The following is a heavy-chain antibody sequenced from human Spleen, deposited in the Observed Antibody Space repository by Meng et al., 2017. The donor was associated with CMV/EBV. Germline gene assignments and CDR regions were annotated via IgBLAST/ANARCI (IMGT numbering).Heavy chain of an antibody. CDR2: IRYDGSNK. V-gene: IGHV3-30*02. CDR3: AKIPGFVEMATITG. CDR1: GFTFSSYG. Sequence: GESLKISCAASGFTFSSYGMHWVRQAPGKGLEWVAFIRYDGSNKYYADSVKGRFTISRDNSKNTLYLQMNSLRAEDTAVYYCAKIPGFVEMATITGWGQRTLVTVSS. D-gene: IGHD5-24*01. J-gene: IGHJ4*02.